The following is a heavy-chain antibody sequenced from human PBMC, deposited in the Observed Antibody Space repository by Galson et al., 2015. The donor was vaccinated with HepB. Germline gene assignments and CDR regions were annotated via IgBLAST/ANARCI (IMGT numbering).Heavy chain of an antibody. D-gene: IGHD2-2*01. CDR2: ISGSGGST. V-gene: IGHV3-23*01. J-gene: IGHJ3*02. CDR1: GFTFSSYA. Sequence: SLRLSCAASGFTFSSYAMSWVRQAPGKGLEWVSAISGSGGSTYYADSVKGRFTISRDNSKNTLYLQMNSLRAEDTAVYYCAKDRMGYCSSTSCYLDAFDIWGQGTMVAASS. CDR3: AKDRMGYCSSTSCYLDAFDI.